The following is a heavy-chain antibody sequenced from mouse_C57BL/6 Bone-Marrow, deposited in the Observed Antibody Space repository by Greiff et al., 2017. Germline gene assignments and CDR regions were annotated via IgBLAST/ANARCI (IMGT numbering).Heavy chain of an antibody. CDR2: INPYNGGT. Sequence: DVKLHESGPVLVKPGASVKMSCKASGYTFTDYYMNWVKQSHGKSLEWIGVINPYNGGTSYNQKFKGKATLTVDKSSSTAYMELNSLTSEDSAVYYCARRLRSVWGTGTTVTVSS. CDR3: ARRLRSV. J-gene: IGHJ1*03. D-gene: IGHD1-1*01. V-gene: IGHV1-19*01. CDR1: GYTFTDYY.